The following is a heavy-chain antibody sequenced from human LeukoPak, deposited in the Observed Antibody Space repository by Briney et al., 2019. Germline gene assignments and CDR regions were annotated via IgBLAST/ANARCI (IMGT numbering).Heavy chain of an antibody. V-gene: IGHV3-23*03. Sequence: AGGSLRHSCAASGLTFSSYARSWVRQAPGKGLEWVSVIYAGGSTYYADSVKGRFTISRDNSKNTLYLLMNNLRAEDTAVYYCAKTPVGMVPLDYWGQGTLVTVSS. CDR2: IYAGGST. D-gene: IGHD5-24*01. CDR3: AKTPVGMVPLDY. J-gene: IGHJ4*02. CDR1: GLTFSSYA.